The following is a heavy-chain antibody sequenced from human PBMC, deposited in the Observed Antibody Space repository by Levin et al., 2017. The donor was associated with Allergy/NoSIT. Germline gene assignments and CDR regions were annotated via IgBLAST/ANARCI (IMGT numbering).Heavy chain of an antibody. CDR1: GYTFTSYD. Sequence: VASVKVSCKASGYTFTSYDINWVRQATGQGLEWMGWMNPNSGNTGYAQKFQGRVTMTRNTSISTAYMELSSLRSEDTAVYYCARDSSSWYLHYYYYYGMDVWGQGTTVTVSS. D-gene: IGHD6-13*01. CDR3: ARDSSSWYLHYYYYYGMDV. CDR2: MNPNSGNT. V-gene: IGHV1-8*01. J-gene: IGHJ6*02.